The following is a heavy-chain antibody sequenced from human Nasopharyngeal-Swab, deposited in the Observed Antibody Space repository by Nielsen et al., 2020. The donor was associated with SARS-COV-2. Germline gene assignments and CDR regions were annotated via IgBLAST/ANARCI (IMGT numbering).Heavy chain of an antibody. CDR1: GFTFSSYG. J-gene: IGHJ6*02. Sequence: GGSLRLFCAASGFTFSSYGMHWVRQAPGKGLEWVAVIWYDGSNKYYADSVKGRFTISRDNSKNTLYLQMNSLRAEDTAVYYCARDQPTPHYYYYGMDVWGQGTTVTVSS. V-gene: IGHV3-33*01. CDR3: ARDQPTPHYYYYGMDV. CDR2: IWYDGSNK. D-gene: IGHD2-15*01.